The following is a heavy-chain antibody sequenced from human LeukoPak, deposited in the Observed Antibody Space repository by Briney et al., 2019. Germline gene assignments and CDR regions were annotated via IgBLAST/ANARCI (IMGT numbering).Heavy chain of an antibody. CDR1: GGSISSYY. CDR3: AGTLLWFGEFHNWFDP. Sequence: PSETLSLTCTVSGGSISSYYWSWIRQPPGKGLEWIGYIYYSGSTNYNPSLKSRVTISVDTSKNQFSLKLSSVTAADTAVYYCAGTLLWFGEFHNWFDPWGQGTLVTVSS. D-gene: IGHD3-10*01. CDR2: IYYSGST. V-gene: IGHV4-59*08. J-gene: IGHJ5*02.